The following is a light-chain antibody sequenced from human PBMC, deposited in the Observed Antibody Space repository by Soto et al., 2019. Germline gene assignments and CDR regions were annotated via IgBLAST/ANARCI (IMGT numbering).Light chain of an antibody. Sequence: QSVLTQPPSASSTPGQMVTISCSGSTSNIGTFYVYWYQHLPGTAPKLLIYLGDQRASGVSDRFSGSKSGTSASLAINGLRSDDEDDYDCAAWDDNLNAYVFGSGTKLTVL. V-gene: IGLV1-47*02. CDR3: AAWDDNLNAYV. CDR1: TSNIGTFY. J-gene: IGLJ1*01. CDR2: LGD.